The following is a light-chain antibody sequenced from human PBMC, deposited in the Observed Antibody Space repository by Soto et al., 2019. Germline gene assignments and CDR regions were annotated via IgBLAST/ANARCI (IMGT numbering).Light chain of an antibody. V-gene: IGKV1-39*01. J-gene: IGKJ1*01. CDR1: QIISTY. Sequence: DIQMTQSPYSLSASVGDRVTITCRASQIISTYLNWYQQRAGLAPRLLIYAASSLQSGVPPRFSGSGSGTDFTLTISSLQPEDFATYFCQQTYSAPPTFGQGTKVEIK. CDR3: QQTYSAPPT. CDR2: AAS.